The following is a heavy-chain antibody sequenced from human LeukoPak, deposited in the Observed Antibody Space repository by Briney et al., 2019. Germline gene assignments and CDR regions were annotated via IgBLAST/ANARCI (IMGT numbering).Heavy chain of an antibody. J-gene: IGHJ4*02. CDR2: INHSGST. CDR3: ARGTGSWYY. CDR1: GGSFSGYY. Sequence: PSETLSLTCAVYGGSFSGYYWSWIRQPPGKGLEWIGEINHSGSTNYNPSLKSRVTISVDTSKNQFSLKLSSVTAADTAVYYCARGTGSWYYWGQGTLVPVSS. V-gene: IGHV4-34*01. D-gene: IGHD6-13*01.